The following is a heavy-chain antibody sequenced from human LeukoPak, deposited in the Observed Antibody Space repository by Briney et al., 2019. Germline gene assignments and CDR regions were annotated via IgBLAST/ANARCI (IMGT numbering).Heavy chain of an antibody. D-gene: IGHD2-21*02. V-gene: IGHV3-30*03. CDR1: GFTFSSYG. CDR2: ISYDGSNK. J-gene: IGHJ2*01. CDR3: ARDLRGSIVVVTAPPWYFDL. Sequence: GGSLRLSCGASGFTFSSYGMHWVRQAPGGGLGWVAVISYDGSNKYYADSAKGRFTISRDNSKNTLFLQMHSLRAEDTAVYYCARDLRGSIVVVTAPPWYFDLWGRGTLVTVSS.